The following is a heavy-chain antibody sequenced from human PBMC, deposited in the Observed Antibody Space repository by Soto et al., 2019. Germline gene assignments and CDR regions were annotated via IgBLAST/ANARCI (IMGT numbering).Heavy chain of an antibody. CDR2: IIPIFGTA. CDR3: ARGRIVGATDYNYGMDV. CDR1: GGTFSSYA. V-gene: IGHV1-69*06. J-gene: IGHJ6*01. Sequence: QVQLVQSGAEVKKPGSSVKVSCKASGGTFSSYAISWVRQAPGQGLEWMGGIIPIFGTANYAQKFQGRVTITADKSTSTAYMEMSSLRSEDKAVYYCARGRIVGATDYNYGMDVWGQGTTVTVSS. D-gene: IGHD1-26*01.